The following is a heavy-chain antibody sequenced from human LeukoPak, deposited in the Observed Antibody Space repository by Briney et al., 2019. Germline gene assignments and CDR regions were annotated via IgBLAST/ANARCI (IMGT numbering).Heavy chain of an antibody. Sequence: GGSLRLSCAASGFTFSSYWMHWVRHPPGKGLVLVSRIKSAESSIRYADSVKGRFTISRDNAKNTLYLQMNSLRAEDTAVYYCARDLDYGGKSNFDYWGQGTLVTVSS. CDR3: ARDLDYGGKSNFDY. J-gene: IGHJ4*02. CDR1: GFTFSSYW. CDR2: IKSAESSI. D-gene: IGHD4-23*01. V-gene: IGHV3-74*01.